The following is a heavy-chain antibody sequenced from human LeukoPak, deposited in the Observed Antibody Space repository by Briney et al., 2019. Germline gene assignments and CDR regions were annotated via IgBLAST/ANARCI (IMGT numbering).Heavy chain of an antibody. V-gene: IGHV4-31*03. Sequence: SQTLSLTCTVSGGSISNGGYYWSWIRQHPGKGLEWIGYIYYSGSTYYNPSLKSRVTISVDTSKNQFSLKLSSVTAADTAVYYCARDGRGSGWYPNWFDPWGQGTLVTVSS. CDR3: ARDGRGSGWYPNWFDP. CDR1: GGSISNGGYY. CDR2: IYYSGST. J-gene: IGHJ5*02. D-gene: IGHD6-19*01.